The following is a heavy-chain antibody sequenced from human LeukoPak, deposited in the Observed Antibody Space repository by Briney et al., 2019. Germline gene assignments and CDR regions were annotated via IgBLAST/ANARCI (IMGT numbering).Heavy chain of an antibody. J-gene: IGHJ2*01. D-gene: IGHD1-1*01. Sequence: SETLSLTCTVSGGSISSYYWSWIRQPPGKGLEWIGYIYYSGSTNYNPSLKSRVTISVDTSKSQFSLKLSSVTAADTAVYYCARTTTWYFDLWGRGTLVTVSS. CDR3: ARTTTWYFDL. CDR1: GGSISSYY. V-gene: IGHV4-59*01. CDR2: IYYSGST.